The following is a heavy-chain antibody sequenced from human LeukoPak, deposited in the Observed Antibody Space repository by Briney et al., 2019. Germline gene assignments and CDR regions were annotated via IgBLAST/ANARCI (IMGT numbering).Heavy chain of an antibody. J-gene: IGHJ4*02. CDR3: AKDDGGRGLDY. V-gene: IGHV3-64*01. CDR1: GFTFSSYA. D-gene: IGHD3-16*01. CDR2: ISSNGGST. Sequence: GGSLRLSCAASGFTFSSYAMHWVRQAPGKGLEYVSAISSNGGSTYYANSVKGRFTISRDNSKNTLYLQMGSLRAEDMAVYYCAKDDGGRGLDYWGQGTLVTVSS.